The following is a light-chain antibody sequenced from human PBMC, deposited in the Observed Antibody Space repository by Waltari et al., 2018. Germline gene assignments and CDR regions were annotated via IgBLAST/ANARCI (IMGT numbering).Light chain of an antibody. CDR1: QSVLHSSNNKNY. Sequence: DIVMTQSPDSLAVSLGERATINCKSSQSVLHSSNNKNYLAWYQQKLGQPPKLLIYWASTRESGVPDRFSGSGSGTEFTLTISSLQAEEVAIYYCQQYYTTPDTFGQGTKLEIK. J-gene: IGKJ2*01. V-gene: IGKV4-1*01. CDR3: QQYYTTPDT. CDR2: WAS.